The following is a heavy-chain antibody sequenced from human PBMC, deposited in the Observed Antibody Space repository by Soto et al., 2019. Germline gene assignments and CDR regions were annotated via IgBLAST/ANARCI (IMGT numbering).Heavy chain of an antibody. CDR3: AKNEGYSSGWYLD. CDR1: GFTFSSYG. Sequence: EVQQLESGGGLVQPGESLRLSCAASGFTFSSYGMSWVRQAPGKGLEWVSAISGSGGSTYNADSVKGRFTISRDNSKNTLYLQMNSLRAEDTAVYYCAKNEGYSSGWYLDWGQGTLVTVSS. D-gene: IGHD6-19*01. V-gene: IGHV3-23*01. CDR2: ISGSGGST. J-gene: IGHJ4*02.